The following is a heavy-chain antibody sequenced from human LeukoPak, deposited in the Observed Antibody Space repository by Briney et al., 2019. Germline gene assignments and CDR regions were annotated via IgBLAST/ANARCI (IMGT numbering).Heavy chain of an antibody. Sequence: PGGSLRLSCAASGFTFSSYSMNWVRQAPGKGLEWVSGISRMGVTTYYTDSVKGRFTISRDTSKNTLYLQMNTLRPEDTAVYYCAKEEVPNDYWGQGTLVTVSS. CDR3: AKEEVPNDY. D-gene: IGHD2-2*01. CDR2: ISRMGVTT. V-gene: IGHV3-23*01. CDR1: GFTFSSYS. J-gene: IGHJ4*02.